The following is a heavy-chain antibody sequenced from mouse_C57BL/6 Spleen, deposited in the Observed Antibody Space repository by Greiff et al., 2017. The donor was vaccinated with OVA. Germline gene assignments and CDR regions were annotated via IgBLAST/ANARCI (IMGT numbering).Heavy chain of an antibody. V-gene: IGHV1-26*01. J-gene: IGHJ4*01. Sequence: VQLQQSGPELVKPGASVKISCKASGYTFTDYYMNWVKQSPGKSLEWIGDINPNNGGTSYNQQFKGKATLTVDKSSSTAYMVLRSLTSEDSAVYYCAGGYYGSSGLDYWGQGTSVTVSS. CDR3: AGGYYGSSGLDY. CDR2: INPNNGGT. CDR1: GYTFTDYY. D-gene: IGHD1-1*01.